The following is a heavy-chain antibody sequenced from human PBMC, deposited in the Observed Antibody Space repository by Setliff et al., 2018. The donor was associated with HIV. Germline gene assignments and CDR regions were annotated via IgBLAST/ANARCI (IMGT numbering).Heavy chain of an antibody. CDR3: AKDPVRAHGGSGWYYFDS. D-gene: IGHD6-13*01. Sequence: GGSLRLSCAASRFIFSSYSMSWVRQAPGKGLEWVAGFIGSADTMYYEDSVKGRFAISRDNSKNTLYLQMNNLRVEDTAIYYCAKDPVRAHGGSGWYYFDSWGQGTLVTVSS. CDR2: FIGSADTM. J-gene: IGHJ4*02. V-gene: IGHV3-23*01. CDR1: RFIFSSYS.